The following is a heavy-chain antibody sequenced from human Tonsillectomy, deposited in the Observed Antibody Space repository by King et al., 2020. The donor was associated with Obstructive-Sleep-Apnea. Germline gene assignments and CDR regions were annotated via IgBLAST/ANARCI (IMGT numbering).Heavy chain of an antibody. Sequence: QLQESGPGLVKPSGTLSLTCAVSGGSISSGNWWTWVRQPPGKGLEWIGEIYHSGSTNYNPSLKSRVAISVDRSTNRFSLKLTCVTAADTAVYYCARSPTLEAAGMALGYWGQGTLVTVSS. CDR1: GGSISSGNW. V-gene: IGHV4-4*02. J-gene: IGHJ4*02. CDR3: ARSPTLEAAGMALGY. CDR2: IYHSGST. D-gene: IGHD6-13*01.